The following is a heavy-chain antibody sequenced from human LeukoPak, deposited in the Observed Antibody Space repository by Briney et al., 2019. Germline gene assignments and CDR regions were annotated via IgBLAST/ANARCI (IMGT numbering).Heavy chain of an antibody. Sequence: SETLSLTCAVYGGSFSGYYWSWIRQPPGKGLEWIGEINHSGSTNYNPSLKSRVTISVDTSKNQFSLKLSSVTAADTAVYYCARSLNIYYGSGSYFDPWGQGTLVTVSS. V-gene: IGHV4-34*01. J-gene: IGHJ5*02. D-gene: IGHD3-10*01. CDR1: GGSFSGYY. CDR2: INHSGST. CDR3: ARSLNIYYGSGSYFDP.